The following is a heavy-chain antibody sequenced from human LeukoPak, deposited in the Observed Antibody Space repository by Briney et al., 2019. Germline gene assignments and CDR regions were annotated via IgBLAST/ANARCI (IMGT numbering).Heavy chain of an antibody. CDR3: ARGYSSSWLDY. J-gene: IGHJ4*02. V-gene: IGHV1-3*01. D-gene: IGHD6-13*01. CDR2: INAGNGNT. Sequence: GASVKVSCKASGYTFTSYAMHWVRQAPGQRLEWMGWINAGNGNTKYSQKFQGRVTITRDTSASAAYMELSSLRSEGTAVYYCARGYSSSWLDYWGQGTLVTVSS. CDR1: GYTFTSYA.